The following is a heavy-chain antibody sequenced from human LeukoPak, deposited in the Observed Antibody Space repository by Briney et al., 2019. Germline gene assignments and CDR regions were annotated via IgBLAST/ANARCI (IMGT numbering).Heavy chain of an antibody. CDR1: GFTFSSYS. J-gene: IGHJ6*03. Sequence: GGSLRLSCAASGFTFSSYSMNWVRQAPGKGLEWVTIISYDGSNTYYADSVKGRFTISRDNSKNMLFLQMNSLRVEDTADYYCARHPGDFTGIVNYYYMDVWGKGTAVTVSS. V-gene: IGHV3-30*03. CDR3: ARHPGDFTGIVNYYYMDV. D-gene: IGHD1-26*01. CDR2: ISYDGSNT.